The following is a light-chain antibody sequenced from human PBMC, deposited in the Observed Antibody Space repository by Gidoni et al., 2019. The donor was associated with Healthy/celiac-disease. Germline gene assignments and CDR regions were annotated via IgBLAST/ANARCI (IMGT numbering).Light chain of an antibody. Sequence: QSVLTQPPSVSGAPGQRVTISCTGSSSNIGAGYDVHWYQQLPGTAPKLLIYGNINRPSGFPDRFSGSKSGTSASLAITGLQAEDEADYYCQSYDSSLSGSYVFGTGTKVTVL. V-gene: IGLV1-40*01. CDR2: GNI. CDR1: SSNIGAGYD. J-gene: IGLJ1*01. CDR3: QSYDSSLSGSYV.